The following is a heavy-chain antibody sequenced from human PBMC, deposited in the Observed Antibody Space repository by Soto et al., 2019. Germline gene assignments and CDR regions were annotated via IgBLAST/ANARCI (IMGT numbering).Heavy chain of an antibody. CDR1: GYTFTSYG. V-gene: IGHV1-18*01. CDR3: ARDQDYDYIWGSYRPVAFDI. J-gene: IGHJ3*02. D-gene: IGHD3-16*02. CDR2: ISAYNGNT. Sequence: QVQLVRSGAEVKKPGASVKVSCKASGYTFTSYGISWVRQAPGQGLEWMGWISAYNGNTNYAQKLQGRVTMTTDTSTSTAYMELRSLRSDDTAVYYCARDQDYDYIWGSYRPVAFDIWGQGTMVTVSS.